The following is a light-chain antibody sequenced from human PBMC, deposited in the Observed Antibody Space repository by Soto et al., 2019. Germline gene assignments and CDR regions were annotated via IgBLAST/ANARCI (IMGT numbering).Light chain of an antibody. J-gene: IGLJ2*01. CDR2: DVT. CDR3: FSYAGNYILGVV. Sequence: QSALTQPRSVSGSPGQSVTISCTGTSSDVGGYNYVSWYQQHPGKAPKLMIYDVTKRPSGVPDRFSGSKSDNTASLTISGLQAEDEADYYCFSYAGNYILGVVSGGGTKVTVL. V-gene: IGLV2-11*01. CDR1: SSDVGGYNY.